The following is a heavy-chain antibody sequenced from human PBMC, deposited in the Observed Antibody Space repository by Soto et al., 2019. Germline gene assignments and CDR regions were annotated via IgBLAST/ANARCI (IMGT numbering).Heavy chain of an antibody. CDR3: ARVARGAWGVFDP. CDR2: IDYDGGTT. J-gene: IGHJ5*02. V-gene: IGHV3-74*01. CDR1: GFTFSSYW. Sequence: VRLVESGGGLVQPGGSLRLSCAASGFTFSSYWMHWVRQAPGKGLEWVSRIDYDGGTTNYADSVKGRFTISRDNAKNALYLQMSSLTAEDTAVYYCARVARGAWGVFDPWGQGTLVTVSP. D-gene: IGHD3-16*01.